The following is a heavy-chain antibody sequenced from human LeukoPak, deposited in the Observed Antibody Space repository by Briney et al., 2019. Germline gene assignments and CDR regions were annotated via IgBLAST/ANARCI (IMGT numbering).Heavy chain of an antibody. CDR1: GFTFSDYY. CDR3: AKRLVAVGPYFDD. D-gene: IGHD6-6*01. V-gene: IGHV3-30*18. J-gene: IGHJ4*02. Sequence: GSLRLSCAASGFTFSDYYLSWVRQAPGKGLEWGAFISYDGTNKYYADSVKGRFTISRDNSKNTLFLQMNSLRADDTAVYYCAKRLVAVGPYFDDWGQGTLVTVSS. CDR2: ISYDGTNK.